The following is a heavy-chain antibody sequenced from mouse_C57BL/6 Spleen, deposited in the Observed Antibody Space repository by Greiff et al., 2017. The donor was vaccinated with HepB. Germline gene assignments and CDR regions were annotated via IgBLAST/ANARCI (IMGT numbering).Heavy chain of an antibody. J-gene: IGHJ2*01. CDR1: GYTFTDYY. CDR2: INPNNGGT. Sequence: VQLKQSGPELVKPGASVKISCKASGYTFTDYYMNWVKQSHGKSLEWIGDINPNNGGTSYNQKFKGKATLTVDKSSSTAYMELRSLTSEDSAVYYCARSPFYDYGDYWGQGTTLTVSS. CDR3: ARSPFYDYGDY. D-gene: IGHD2-4*01. V-gene: IGHV1-26*01.